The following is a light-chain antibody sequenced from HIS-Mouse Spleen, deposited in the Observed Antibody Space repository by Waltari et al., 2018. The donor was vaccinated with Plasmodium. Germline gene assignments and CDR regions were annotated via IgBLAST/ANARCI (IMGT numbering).Light chain of an antibody. CDR3: QQYNNYSFT. Sequence: DILMTQSPATLSASPGERATLTCRASQRISSYLAWYQQKPGQAPKLLIYGASTMDSGIPAKFSGSGSGTEFTLTISSLQSEDFAIYYCQQYNNYSFTFGPGTKVDIK. CDR2: GAS. CDR1: QRISSY. V-gene: IGKV3-15*01. J-gene: IGKJ3*01.